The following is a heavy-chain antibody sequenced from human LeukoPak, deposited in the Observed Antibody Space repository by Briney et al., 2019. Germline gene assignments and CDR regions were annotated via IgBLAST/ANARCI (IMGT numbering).Heavy chain of an antibody. J-gene: IGHJ5*02. Sequence: ASVKVSCKASGYTFTGYYMHWVRRAPGQGLEWMGWINPNSGGTNYAQKFQGRVTMTRDTSISTAYMELSRLRSDDTAVYYCARERDCSSTSCYTWFDPWGQGTLVTVSS. CDR2: INPNSGGT. V-gene: IGHV1-2*02. CDR1: GYTFTGYY. CDR3: ARERDCSSTSCYTWFDP. D-gene: IGHD2-2*02.